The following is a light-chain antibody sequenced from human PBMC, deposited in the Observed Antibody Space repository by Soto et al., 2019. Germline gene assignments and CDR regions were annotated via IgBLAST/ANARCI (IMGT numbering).Light chain of an antibody. CDR3: AAWDDSLSGQVV. V-gene: IGLV1-44*01. Sequence: QSVLTQPPSASGTPGQRVTISCSGSPSNIGSNTVSWYQQFSGSAPRLIMYGDYRRPSGVPDRFSGSKSGTSASLAISGLQSEDEYIFYCAAWDDSLSGQVVFGGGTKLTVL. CDR1: PSNIGSNT. J-gene: IGLJ2*01. CDR2: GDY.